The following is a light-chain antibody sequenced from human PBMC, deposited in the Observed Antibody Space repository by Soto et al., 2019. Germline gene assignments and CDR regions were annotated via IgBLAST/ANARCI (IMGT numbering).Light chain of an antibody. J-gene: IGKJ4*01. CDR3: QQYNNLGLS. V-gene: IGKV3D-15*01. CDR1: ENVGTN. CDR2: GSS. Sequence: IVMTQSPATLSVSPGDEVTLSCRASENVGTNLAWYQQKPGQAPRLLIYGSSTRATGIPATFSGSGSGTEFTLSISSLQSEESAIYYCQQYNNLGLSFRGGTKVEIK.